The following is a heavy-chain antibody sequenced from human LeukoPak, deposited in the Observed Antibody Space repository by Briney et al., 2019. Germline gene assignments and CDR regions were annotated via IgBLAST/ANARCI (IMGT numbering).Heavy chain of an antibody. CDR2: INWNGGST. V-gene: IGHV3-20*04. CDR1: GFTFDDYA. J-gene: IGHJ3*02. D-gene: IGHD3-22*01. Sequence: GGSLRLSCAASGFTFDDYAMHWVRQAPGKGLEWVSGINWNGGSTGYADSVKGRFTISRDNAKNSLYLQMNSLRAEDTALYYCAREPPRDDSSGTDDDAFDIWGQGTMVTVSS. CDR3: AREPPRDDSSGTDDDAFDI.